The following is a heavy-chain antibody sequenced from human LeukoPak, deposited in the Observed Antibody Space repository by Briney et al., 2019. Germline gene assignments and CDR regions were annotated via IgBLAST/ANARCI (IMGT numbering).Heavy chain of an antibody. CDR2: IWYDGSNK. V-gene: IGHV3-30*02. CDR1: GFTFSSYG. Sequence: GGSLRLSCAASGFTFSSYGMHWVRQAPGKGLEWVAVIWYDGSNKYYADSVKGRFTISRDNPKNTLYLQMNSLRAEDTAVYYCAKDNAYYYADYWGQGTLVTVSS. CDR3: AKDNAYYYADY. J-gene: IGHJ4*02. D-gene: IGHD3-10*01.